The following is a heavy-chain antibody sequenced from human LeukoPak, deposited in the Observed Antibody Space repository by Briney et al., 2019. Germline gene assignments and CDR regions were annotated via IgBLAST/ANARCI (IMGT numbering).Heavy chain of an antibody. J-gene: IGHJ4*02. CDR2: ISGSGVKT. CDR1: GFTFSSYS. D-gene: IGHD2-21*02. Sequence: GGSLRLSCAASGFTFSSYSMNWVRQAPGKGLEWVSTISGSGVKTYYADAMKGRVTISRDNSKNTLFLQMNSLRPEDTAVYYCASKWFCGGDCYYQIDFWGQGILVTVSS. V-gene: IGHV3-23*01. CDR3: ASKWFCGGDCYYQIDF.